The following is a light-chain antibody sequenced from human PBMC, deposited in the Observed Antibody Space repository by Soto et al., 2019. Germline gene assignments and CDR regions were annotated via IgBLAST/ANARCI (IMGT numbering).Light chain of an antibody. CDR1: ALPKQY. J-gene: IGLJ3*02. CDR3: QSADTIGAYWV. CDR2: RDS. Sequence: SYELTQPPSVSVSPGQTARITCSGAALPKQYAYWYQQKSGQAPMLVIQRDSERPSGIPERFSGSSSGTTVTLTISAVQAEDEADYYCQSADTIGAYWVFGGGTQLTVL. V-gene: IGLV3-25*03.